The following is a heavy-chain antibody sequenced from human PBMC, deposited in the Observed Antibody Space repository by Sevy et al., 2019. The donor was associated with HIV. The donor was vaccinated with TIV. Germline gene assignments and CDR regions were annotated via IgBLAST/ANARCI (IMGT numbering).Heavy chain of an antibody. D-gene: IGHD3-10*02. J-gene: IGHJ4*02. V-gene: IGHV3-21*01. CDR1: GFTFSDYY. CDR2: ISSRSSYI. Sequence: GGSLRLSCAASGFTFSDYYMNWVRQAPGKGLEWVSSISSRSSYIHYADSVRGRFTISRDNAKNSLYLQMNSLRAEDTAVYYCVREAANVRYFDYWGQGTLVTVSS. CDR3: VREAANVRYFDY.